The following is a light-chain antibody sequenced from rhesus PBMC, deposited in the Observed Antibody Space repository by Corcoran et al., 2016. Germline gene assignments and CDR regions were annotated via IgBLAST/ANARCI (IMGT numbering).Light chain of an antibody. CDR3: LQSNNWPRT. J-gene: IGKJ1*01. V-gene: IGKV3-24*04. CDR1: QSVSCY. Sequence: EIVMTQSPATLALSPVERVTLTCRASQSVSCYFAWYQQKPGQAPRLLIYGASSRATGLPDRISCSESGTEFTLTVSSLEPENVGIYFCLQSNNWPRTFGRGTKVEIK. CDR2: GAS.